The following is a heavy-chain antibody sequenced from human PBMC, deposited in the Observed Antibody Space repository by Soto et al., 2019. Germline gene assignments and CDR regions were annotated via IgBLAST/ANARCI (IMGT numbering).Heavy chain of an antibody. CDR3: AREITYYDFWSGLGTYRRYYFDY. V-gene: IGHV4-39*02. CDR1: GGSISSSSYY. D-gene: IGHD3-3*01. Sequence: SETLSLTCTVSGGSISSSSYYWGWILQPPGKGLEWIGSIYYSGSTYYNPSLKSRVTISVDTSKNQFSLKLSSVTAADTAVYYCAREITYYDFWSGLGTYRRYYFDYWGQGTLVTVSS. J-gene: IGHJ4*02. CDR2: IYYSGST.